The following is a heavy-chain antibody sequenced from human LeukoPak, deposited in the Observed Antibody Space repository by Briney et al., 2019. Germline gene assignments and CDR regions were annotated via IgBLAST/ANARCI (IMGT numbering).Heavy chain of an antibody. CDR1: GDSISGFY. V-gene: IGHV4-59*12. D-gene: IGHD2-8*01. CDR3: VLAPNSNWFDF. J-gene: IGHJ5*01. Sequence: SETLSLTCSVSGDSISGFYWNWIRQSPEKGLEWIAVTHYSGTTNYNPSLKSRVTISIDTSRQQFFLKLSSVTAADTAVYYCVLAPNSNWFDFWGQGTRVTVSS. CDR2: THYSGTT.